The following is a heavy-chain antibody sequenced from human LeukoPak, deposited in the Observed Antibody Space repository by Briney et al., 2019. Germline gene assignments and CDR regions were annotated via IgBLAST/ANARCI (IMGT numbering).Heavy chain of an antibody. D-gene: IGHD6-13*01. CDR1: GGSISSSSYY. J-gene: IGHJ4*02. CDR3: ASQSSTYFDY. CDR2: IYYSGST. V-gene: IGHV4-39*01. Sequence: SETLSLTCTASGGSISSSSYYWGWIRQPPGKGLEWIGSIYYSGSTYYNPSLKSRVTISVDTSKNQFSLKLSSVTAADTAVYYCASQSSTYFDYWGQGTLVTVSS.